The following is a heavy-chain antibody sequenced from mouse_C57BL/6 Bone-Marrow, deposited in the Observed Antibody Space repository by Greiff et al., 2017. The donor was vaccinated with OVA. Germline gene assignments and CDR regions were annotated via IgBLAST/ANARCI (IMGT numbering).Heavy chain of an antibody. J-gene: IGHJ2*01. CDR3: ARFYYYGSSYAY. Sequence: QVQLQQPGAELVMPGASVKLSCKASGYTFTSYWMHWVKQRPGQGLEWIGEIDPSDSYTNYNQKFKGKSTLTEDKSSSTAYMQLSSLTSEDSAVYYCARFYYYGSSYAYWGQGTTLTVSA. CDR2: IDPSDSYT. V-gene: IGHV1-69*01. D-gene: IGHD1-1*01. CDR1: GYTFTSYW.